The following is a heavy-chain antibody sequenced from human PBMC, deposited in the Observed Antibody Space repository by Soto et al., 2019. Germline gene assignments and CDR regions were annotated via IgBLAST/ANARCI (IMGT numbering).Heavy chain of an antibody. Sequence: SETLSLTCTVSGGSISSYYWSWIRQPPGKGLEWIGYIYYSGSTNYNPSLKSRVTISVDTSKNQFSLKLSSVTAADTAVYYCARLEILDYYMDVWGKGTTVTVSS. CDR1: GGSISSYY. V-gene: IGHV4-59*01. CDR2: IYYSGST. D-gene: IGHD3-3*01. CDR3: ARLEILDYYMDV. J-gene: IGHJ6*03.